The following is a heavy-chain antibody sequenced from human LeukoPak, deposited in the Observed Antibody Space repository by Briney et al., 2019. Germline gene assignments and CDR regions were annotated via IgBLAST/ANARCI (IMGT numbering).Heavy chain of an antibody. Sequence: ASVKVSCKAPGFTFTGYYIHWMRQAPGQGLDWMGWINLNSGDTDYAQKFQGRVTMTRDTSISTAYMELNSLSSDDTAVYYCARDRVTVATPYFDSWGQGTLVTVSS. CDR1: GFTFTGYY. V-gene: IGHV1-2*02. J-gene: IGHJ4*02. CDR2: INLNSGDT. D-gene: IGHD4-23*01. CDR3: ARDRVTVATPYFDS.